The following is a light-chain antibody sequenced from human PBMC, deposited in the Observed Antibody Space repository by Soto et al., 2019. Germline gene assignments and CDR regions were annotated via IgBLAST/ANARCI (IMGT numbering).Light chain of an antibody. V-gene: IGLV1-44*01. Sequence: QSVLTQAPSASGTPGQRVTISCSGSSSNIGSNTVTWYRQVPGTAPKLLIYSNDQRPSGVPDRFSGSKSGTSASLAIAGLQSEDEADYYCAAWDDSLNGWVFGGGTKLTVL. CDR2: SND. J-gene: IGLJ3*02. CDR3: AAWDDSLNGWV. CDR1: SSNIGSNT.